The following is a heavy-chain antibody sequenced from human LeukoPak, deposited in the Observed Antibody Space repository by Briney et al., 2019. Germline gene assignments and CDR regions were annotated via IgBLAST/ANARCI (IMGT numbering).Heavy chain of an antibody. CDR3: AQQQLVLGGAFGI. CDR1: GFTFSSNY. V-gene: IGHV3-66*02. CDR2: IYSGGST. D-gene: IGHD6-13*01. Sequence: GGSLRLSCAASGFTFSSNYMSWVRQAPGKGLEGVSVIYSGGSTYYSDSVKGRFTISRDNSKNTLYLQMNSLRAEDTAVYYCAQQQLVLGGAFGIWGQGTMVTVSS. J-gene: IGHJ3*02.